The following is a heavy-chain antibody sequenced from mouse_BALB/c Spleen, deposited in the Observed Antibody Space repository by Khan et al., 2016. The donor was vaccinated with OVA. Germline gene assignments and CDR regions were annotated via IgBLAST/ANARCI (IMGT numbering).Heavy chain of an antibody. CDR2: ISYSGST. J-gene: IGHJ2*01. CDR3: ARTARIKY. CDR1: GYTITSGYG. Sequence: EVQLQESGPGLVKPSQSLSLTCTVTGYTITSGYGWNWIRQFPGNKLEWMGYISYSGSTNYNPSLKSRISITRDTSKSQFFLQLNSVTTEDTATYYCARTARIKYWGQGTTLTVSS. V-gene: IGHV3-2*02. D-gene: IGHD1-2*01.